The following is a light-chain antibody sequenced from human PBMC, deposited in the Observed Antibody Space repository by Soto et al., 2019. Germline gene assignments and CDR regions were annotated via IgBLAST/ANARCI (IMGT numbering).Light chain of an antibody. V-gene: IGKV1-5*03. J-gene: IGKJ1*01. CDR1: QDISNC. Sequence: DIHMTQSPASLSAPVGDRVTITCRASQDISNCLNWYQQKPGKAPKLLIYEASTLKSGVPSRFSGSGSGTEFTLTIISLQPDDFATYYCQQYNSYSAAFGQGTKVDIK. CDR3: QQYNSYSAA. CDR2: EAS.